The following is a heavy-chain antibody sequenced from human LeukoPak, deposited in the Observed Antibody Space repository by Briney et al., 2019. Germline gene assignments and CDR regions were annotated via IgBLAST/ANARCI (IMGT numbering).Heavy chain of an antibody. D-gene: IGHD3-22*01. CDR1: GYTFTGYY. CDR2: IIPILGIA. V-gene: IGHV1-69*02. Sequence: SVKVSCKASGYTFTGYYMHWVRQAPGQGLEWMGRIIPILGIANYAQKFQGRVTITADKSTSTAYMELSSLRSEDTAVYYCATNLLYDSSGYPFDYWGQGTLVTVSS. J-gene: IGHJ4*02. CDR3: ATNLLYDSSGYPFDY.